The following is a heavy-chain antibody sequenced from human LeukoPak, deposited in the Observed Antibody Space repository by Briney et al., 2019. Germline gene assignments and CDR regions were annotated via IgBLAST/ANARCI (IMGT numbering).Heavy chain of an antibody. V-gene: IGHV3-64*04. CDR2: ISSNGATT. CDR1: GFTFNRFY. D-gene: IGHD2-2*01. J-gene: IGHJ6*02. Sequence: GSLRLSCSASGFTFNRFYLHWVRQAPGKGLEFVSHISSNGATTYYADSVKGRFTISRDLSKITVYLQMNSLRAEDTAVYYCAQDRGARYPFGMDVWGQGTTVTVSS. CDR3: AQDRGARYPFGMDV.